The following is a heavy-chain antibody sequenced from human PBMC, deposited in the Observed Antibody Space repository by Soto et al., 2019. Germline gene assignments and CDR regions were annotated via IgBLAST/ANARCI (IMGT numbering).Heavy chain of an antibody. J-gene: IGHJ6*02. Sequence: VGSLRLSCAASGFSFSNYGIHWVRQAPGKGLEWVAFISFDGTNTYYTDYLRGRFTISRDNSKNTVYLQLNSLTAEDTAVYYCAKEPHNFTWYGSTGMDVWGQGTTVTVSS. CDR2: ISFDGTNT. D-gene: IGHD6-13*01. V-gene: IGHV3-30*18. CDR3: AKEPHNFTWYGSTGMDV. CDR1: GFSFSNYG.